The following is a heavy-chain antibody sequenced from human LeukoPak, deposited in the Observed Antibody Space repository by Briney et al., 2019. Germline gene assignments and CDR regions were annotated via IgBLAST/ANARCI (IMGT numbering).Heavy chain of an antibody. Sequence: GGSLRLSCAASGFTFSSYGMHWVRQAPGKGLEWVAFVRSDGSIEYYADSVKGRFTISRDNSKNTLYLQMDSLRAEDSAVYYCAKDLGTLISGTYYYYFDYWGQGTLVTVSS. J-gene: IGHJ4*02. D-gene: IGHD3-10*01. V-gene: IGHV3-30*02. CDR1: GFTFSSYG. CDR3: AKDLGTLISGTYYYYFDY. CDR2: VRSDGSIE.